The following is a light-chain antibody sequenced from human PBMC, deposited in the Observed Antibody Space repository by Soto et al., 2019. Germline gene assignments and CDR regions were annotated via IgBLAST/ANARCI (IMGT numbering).Light chain of an antibody. CDR1: SSDVGSYNL. Sequence: QSVLTQPASVSGSPGQSTTISCTGTSSDVGSYNLVSWYQQHPGKAPKLMIYEVSKRPSGVSNRFSGSKSGNTASLTISGLQAEDEADYYCCSYAGSSYVFGTGTKLTVL. J-gene: IGLJ1*01. CDR2: EVS. CDR3: CSYAGSSYV. V-gene: IGLV2-23*02.